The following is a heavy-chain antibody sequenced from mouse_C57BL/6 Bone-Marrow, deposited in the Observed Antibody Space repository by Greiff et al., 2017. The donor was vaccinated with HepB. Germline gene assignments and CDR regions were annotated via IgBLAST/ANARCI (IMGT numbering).Heavy chain of an antibody. J-gene: IGHJ2*01. D-gene: IGHD1-1*01. CDR2: INPNNGGT. CDR1: GYTFTDYY. Sequence: VQLQQSGPELVKPGASVKISCKASGYTFTDYYMNWVKQSHGKSLEWIGDINPNNGGTSYNQKFKGKATLTVDKSSSTAYMELRSLTSEDSAVYYCARAPLRDYFDYWGQGTTLTVSS. V-gene: IGHV1-26*01. CDR3: ARAPLRDYFDY.